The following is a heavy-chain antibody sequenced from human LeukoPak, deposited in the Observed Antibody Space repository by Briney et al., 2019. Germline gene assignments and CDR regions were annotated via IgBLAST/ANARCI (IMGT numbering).Heavy chain of an antibody. V-gene: IGHV3-11*06. CDR3: ARLGSIAAAGTPDY. CDR1: GFTFSDYY. J-gene: IGHJ4*02. Sequence: GGSLRPSCAASGFTFSDYYMSWIRQAPGKGREWVSYISGTRSYTTYADSVKGRFTISTDNAKNSLYLQMNSLRGEDTAVYYCARLGSIAAAGTPDYWGQGTLVTVSS. CDR2: ISGTRSYT. D-gene: IGHD6-13*01.